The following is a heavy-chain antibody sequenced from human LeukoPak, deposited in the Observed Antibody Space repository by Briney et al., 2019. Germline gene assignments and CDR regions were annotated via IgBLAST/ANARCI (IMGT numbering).Heavy chain of an antibody. D-gene: IGHD3-10*01. Sequence: SETLSLTCTVSGGSISSYYWSWIRQPPGKGLEWRGYIYYSGSTNYNPSLKSRVTISVDTSKNQFSLKLSSVTAADTAVYYCARDQIYGSGSHRYYYGMDVWGKGTTVTVSS. J-gene: IGHJ6*04. V-gene: IGHV4-59*01. CDR1: GGSISSYY. CDR2: IYYSGST. CDR3: ARDQIYGSGSHRYYYGMDV.